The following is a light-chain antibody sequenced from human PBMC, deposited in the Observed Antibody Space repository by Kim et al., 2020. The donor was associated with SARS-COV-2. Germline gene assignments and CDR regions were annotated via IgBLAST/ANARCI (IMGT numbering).Light chain of an antibody. V-gene: IGKV3-15*01. J-gene: IGKJ2*01. Sequence: VSPGERATLSCRASQSVRNNLAWYQQTPGQAPRLLIYGASTRATGIPARFSGSGSGTEFILIISSLQSEDFAVYYCQQYNNWPPFTFGQGTKLEI. CDR2: GAS. CDR3: QQYNNWPPFT. CDR1: QSVRNN.